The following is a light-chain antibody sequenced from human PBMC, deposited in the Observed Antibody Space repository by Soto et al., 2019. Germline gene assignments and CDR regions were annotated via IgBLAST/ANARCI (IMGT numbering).Light chain of an antibody. CDR1: NSDVGSFNL. V-gene: IGLV2-14*02. J-gene: IGLJ1*01. Sequence: QSVLTQPASVSGSPGQSITMSCTGTNSDVGSFNLVSWYQQHPGKAPKVLIYEVTNRPSGVSNRFSGSKSGNTASLTISDLQAEDEADYYCSSHTSSSTPYVFGTGTKLTVL. CDR2: EVT. CDR3: SSHTSSSTPYV.